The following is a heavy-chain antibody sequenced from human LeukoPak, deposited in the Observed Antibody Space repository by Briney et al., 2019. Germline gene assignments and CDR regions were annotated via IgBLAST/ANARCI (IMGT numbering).Heavy chain of an antibody. CDR2: TRNKANSYTT. CDR3: GRSGRYRPSDL. D-gene: IGHD1-26*01. V-gene: IGHV3-72*01. CDR1: GLTFSSHW. J-gene: IGHJ5*02. Sequence: GGSLRLSCAASGLTFSSHWMHWVRQAPGKGLEWVGRTRNKANSYTTEYAASVKGRFTISRDDPKNLLYLQMNSLKSEDTAVYYCGRSGRYRPSDLWGQGTLVTVSS.